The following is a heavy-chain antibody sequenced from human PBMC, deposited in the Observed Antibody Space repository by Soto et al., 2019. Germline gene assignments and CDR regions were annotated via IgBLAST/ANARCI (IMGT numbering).Heavy chain of an antibody. J-gene: IGHJ6*02. CDR1: GFTFSSYA. Sequence: GGSLRLSCAASGFTFSSYAMHWVRQAPGKGLEWVAVISYDGSNKYYADSVKGRFTISRDNSKNTLYLQMNSLRAEDTAVYYCARGYRGGGYSSPLGGGMDVWGQGTTVTVSS. CDR3: ARGYRGGGYSSPLGGGMDV. D-gene: IGHD6-13*01. CDR2: ISYDGSNK. V-gene: IGHV3-30-3*01.